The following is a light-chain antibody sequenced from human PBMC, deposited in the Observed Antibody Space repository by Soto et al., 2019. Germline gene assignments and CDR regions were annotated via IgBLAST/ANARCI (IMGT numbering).Light chain of an antibody. CDR1: SSGIGGYEF. Sequence: QSALTQPASVSGSPGQSITISCTGTSSGIGGYEFVSWYQQHPGKAPKLLIYDISDRPSGVSDRFSGSKSGNTASLTISGLQAEDEADYFCSSYTTSTTLYVFGTGTKVTVL. J-gene: IGLJ1*01. V-gene: IGLV2-14*03. CDR3: SSYTTSTTLYV. CDR2: DIS.